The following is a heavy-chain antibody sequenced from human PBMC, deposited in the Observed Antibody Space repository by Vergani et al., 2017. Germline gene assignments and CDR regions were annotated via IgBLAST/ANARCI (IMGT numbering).Heavy chain of an antibody. CDR3: ARGCASNRCPTRGTFEI. Sequence: QVQLQESGPGPVKPSQTLSLTCSVSGDSLTSDFFYWTWIRQPAGTRLEWIGRVHSSGSTHNNPSLEGRVSVSMDTAKNEFSLDLQSVTAADTAVYFCARGCASNRCPTRGTFEIWGRGTVVTVSS. V-gene: IGHV4-61*02. CDR2: VHSSGST. J-gene: IGHJ3*02. D-gene: IGHD2/OR15-2a*01. CDR1: GDSLTSDFFY.